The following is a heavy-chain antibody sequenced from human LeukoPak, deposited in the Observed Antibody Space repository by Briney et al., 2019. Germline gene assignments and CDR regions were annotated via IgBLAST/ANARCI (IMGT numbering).Heavy chain of an antibody. J-gene: IGHJ4*02. CDR1: GGSISSSSYY. CDR3: ARNDYYGSGSKRFDY. Sequence: SETLSLTCTVSGGSISSSSYYWGWIRQPPGKGLEWIGSIYYSGSTYYNPSLKSRVTISVDTSKNQFSLKLSSVTAADTAVYYCARNDYYGSGSKRFDYWGQGTLVTVSS. CDR2: IYYSGST. D-gene: IGHD3-10*01. V-gene: IGHV4-39*01.